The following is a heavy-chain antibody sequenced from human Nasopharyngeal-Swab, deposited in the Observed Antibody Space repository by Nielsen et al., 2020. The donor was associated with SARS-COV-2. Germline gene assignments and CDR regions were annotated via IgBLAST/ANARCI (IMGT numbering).Heavy chain of an antibody. CDR3: AKGSGYYYDSSGRPGAFDI. CDR2: IIPIFGTA. Sequence: WVRQAPGQGLEWMGGIIPIFGTANYAQKFQGRVTITADESTSTAYMELSSLRSEDTAVYYCAKGSGYYYDSSGRPGAFDIWGQGTMVTVSS. D-gene: IGHD3-22*01. V-gene: IGHV1-69*01. J-gene: IGHJ3*02.